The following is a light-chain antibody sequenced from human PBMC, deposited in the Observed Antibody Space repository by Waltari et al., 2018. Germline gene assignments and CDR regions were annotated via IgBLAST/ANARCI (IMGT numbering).Light chain of an antibody. J-gene: IGKJ4*01. CDR2: DAS. CDR3: QQYGNSPVT. Sequence: EVVLTQSPGTLSLSPGETATLPCRASQYISSNYLAWYQQKPGQAPRLLIYDASNRATGIADRFSGSVSGTDFTLTISRLEPEDFAVFYCQQYGNSPVTFGGGTKVEIK. V-gene: IGKV3-20*01. CDR1: QYISSNY.